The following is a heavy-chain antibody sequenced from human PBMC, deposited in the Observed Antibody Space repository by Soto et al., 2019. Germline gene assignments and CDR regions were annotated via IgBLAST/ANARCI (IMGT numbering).Heavy chain of an antibody. CDR1: GYIFTTQD. Sequence: QVQLRQSGAEIKRPGASVKVSCEASGYIFTTQDINWVRQASGQGLEWLGCVNPSSSNTVYAQKFHGRVTMTRDTSINTAYMELSSLRSDDTAVYYCARASMYIWNDHWGQGTLVTVSS. CDR3: ARASMYIWNDH. V-gene: IGHV1-8*01. CDR2: VNPSSSNT. J-gene: IGHJ5*02.